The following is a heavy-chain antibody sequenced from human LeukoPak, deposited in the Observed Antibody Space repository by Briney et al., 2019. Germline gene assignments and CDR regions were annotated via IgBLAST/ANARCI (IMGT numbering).Heavy chain of an antibody. V-gene: IGHV1-2*02. D-gene: IGHD2-15*01. Sequence: ASVKVSCKASGGTFSSYAISWVRQAPGQGLEWMGWINPNSGGTNYAQKFQGRVTMTRDTSISTAYMELSRLRSDDTAVYYCARDRVWYCSGGSCYNYYYYYMDVWGKGTTVTISS. CDR3: ARDRVWYCSGGSCYNYYYYYMDV. CDR2: INPNSGGT. J-gene: IGHJ6*03. CDR1: GGTFSSYA.